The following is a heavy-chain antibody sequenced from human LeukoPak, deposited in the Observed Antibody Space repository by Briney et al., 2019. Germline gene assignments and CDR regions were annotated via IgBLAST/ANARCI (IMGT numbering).Heavy chain of an antibody. CDR2: IYPGDSDT. Sequence: GESLKISCKGFGYTFTNYWIGWVRQMPGKGLERMGIIYPGDSDTRYSPSFQGQVTISADKSINTAYLQWSSLKASDTAMYYCARQDYVSGTYVPFRQWGQGILVTVSS. CDR3: ARQDYVSGTYVPFRQ. D-gene: IGHD3-10*01. CDR1: GYTFTNYW. J-gene: IGHJ4*02. V-gene: IGHV5-51*01.